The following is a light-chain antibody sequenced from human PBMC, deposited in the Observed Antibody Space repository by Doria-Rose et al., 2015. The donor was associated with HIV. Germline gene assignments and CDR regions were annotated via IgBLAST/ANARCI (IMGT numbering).Light chain of an antibody. J-gene: IGLJ2*01. V-gene: IGLV3-1*01. Sequence: TQPPSVSVSPGQTASITCSGDKLGDKYACWYQQKPGQSPVLVIYQDSKRPSGIPERFSGSNSGNTATLTISGTQAMDEADYYCQAWDNNTVIFGGGTNLTVL. CDR1: KLGDKY. CDR2: QDS. CDR3: QAWDNNTVI.